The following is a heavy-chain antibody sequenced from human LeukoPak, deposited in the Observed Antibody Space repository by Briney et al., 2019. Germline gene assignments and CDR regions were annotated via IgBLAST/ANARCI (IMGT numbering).Heavy chain of an antibody. Sequence: GASVKVSCKASGYTFTSYGISWVRQAPGQGLEWMGWISAYNGNTNYAQKLQGRVTMTTDTSTSTAYMELRSLRSDDTAVYYCARDRYYDYVWGSYRLNWFDPWGQGTLVTVSS. CDR1: GYTFTSYG. CDR2: ISAYNGNT. V-gene: IGHV1-18*01. CDR3: ARDRYYDYVWGSYRLNWFDP. J-gene: IGHJ5*02. D-gene: IGHD3-16*02.